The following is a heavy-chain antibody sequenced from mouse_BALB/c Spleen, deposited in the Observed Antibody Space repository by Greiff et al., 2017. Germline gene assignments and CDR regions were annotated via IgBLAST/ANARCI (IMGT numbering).Heavy chain of an antibody. CDR2: IYWDDDK. V-gene: IGHV8-12*01. CDR1: GFSLSTSGMG. CDR3: ARRDYYGYDDANQAWFAY. J-gene: IGHJ3*01. D-gene: IGHD2-2*01. Sequence: QVTLKVSGPGILQPSQTLSLTCSFSGFSLSTSGMGVSWIRQPSGKGLEWLAHIYWDDDKRYNPSLKSRLTISKDTSSNQVFLKITSVDTADTATYYCARRDYYGYDDANQAWFAYWGQGTLVTVSA.